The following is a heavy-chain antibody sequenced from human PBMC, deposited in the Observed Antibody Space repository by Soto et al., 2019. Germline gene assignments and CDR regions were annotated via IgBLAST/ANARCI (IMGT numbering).Heavy chain of an antibody. J-gene: IGHJ4*02. CDR2: IIPIFGTA. D-gene: IGHD5-12*01. CDR3: ARDLWGDGYNSERGYFDY. V-gene: IGHV1-69*01. Sequence: QVQLVQSGAEVKKPGSSVKVSCKASGGTFSSYAISWVRQAPGQGLEWMGGIIPIFGTANYAQKFQGRVTITADESTSTAYMELSSLRSEDTGVYYCARDLWGDGYNSERGYFDYWGQGTLVTVSS. CDR1: GGTFSSYA.